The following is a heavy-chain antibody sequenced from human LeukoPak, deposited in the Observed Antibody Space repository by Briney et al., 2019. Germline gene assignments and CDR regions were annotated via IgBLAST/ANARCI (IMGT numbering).Heavy chain of an antibody. CDR2: IHSGGST. V-gene: IGHV3-53*01. D-gene: IGHD2-21*01. CDR3: ATTGLLGDIP. J-gene: IGHJ5*02. Sequence: GGSLRLSCAASGFTVSSNYMSWVRQAPGKGLEWVSVIHSGGSTYYADSVRGRFTISRDNSKNTMYLQMNSLRAEDTAVYYCATTGLLGDIPWGQGTLLTVSS. CDR1: GFTVSSNY.